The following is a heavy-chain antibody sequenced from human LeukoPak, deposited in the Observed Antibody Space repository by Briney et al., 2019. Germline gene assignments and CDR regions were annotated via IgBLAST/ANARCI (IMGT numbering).Heavy chain of an antibody. Sequence: PSETLSLTCAVYGGSFSGYYWSWIRQPPGKGLEWIGEINHSGSTNYNPSLKSRVTISVDTSKNQFSLKLSSVTAADTAVYYCARGGNDSSGYYYFDYWGQGTLVTVSS. V-gene: IGHV4-34*01. J-gene: IGHJ4*02. CDR3: ARGGNDSSGYYYFDY. D-gene: IGHD3-22*01. CDR2: INHSGST. CDR1: GGSFSGYY.